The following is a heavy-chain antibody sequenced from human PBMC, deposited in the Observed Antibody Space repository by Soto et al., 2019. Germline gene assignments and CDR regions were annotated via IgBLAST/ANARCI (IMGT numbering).Heavy chain of an antibody. Sequence: QVQLVQSGAEVKKPGASVKVSCKASGYTFTRYPMHWVRQAPGQGLEWMGIISPSDGSTSSAQKFQGRITMTRDTSTSTVYMDLNSLRSEDTAVYYCAFISSPWSLGFDFWGQGTLVTVSS. D-gene: IGHD6-13*01. CDR2: ISPSDGST. CDR1: GYTFTRYP. J-gene: IGHJ4*02. CDR3: AFISSPWSLGFDF. V-gene: IGHV1-46*03.